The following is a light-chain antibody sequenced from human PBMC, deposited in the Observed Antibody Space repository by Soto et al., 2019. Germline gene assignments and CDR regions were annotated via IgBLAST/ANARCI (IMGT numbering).Light chain of an antibody. CDR2: DNN. CDR3: QSYDSRLSGSV. Sequence: QSVLTQPPSVSGAPGQRVTISCTGSSSNIGAGYDVHWYQQLPGTAPKLLIYDNNNRPSGVPDRFSGSKSGTSASLAITGLQAEDEADYYCQSYDSRLSGSVFAGGTQLTVL. CDR1: SSNIGAGYD. V-gene: IGLV1-40*01. J-gene: IGLJ7*01.